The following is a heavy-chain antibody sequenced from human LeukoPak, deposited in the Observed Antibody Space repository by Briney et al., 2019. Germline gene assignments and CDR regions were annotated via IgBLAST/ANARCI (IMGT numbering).Heavy chain of an antibody. CDR2: IYYSGST. V-gene: IGHV4-59*08. CDR3: ASNRGIAVAFDY. CDR1: GGSFSGYY. Sequence: SETLSLTCAVYGGSFSGYYWSWIRQPPGKGLEWIGYIYYSGSTNYNPSLKSRVTISVDTSKNQFSLKLSSVTAADTAVYYCASNRGIAVAFDYWGQGTLVTVSS. D-gene: IGHD6-19*01. J-gene: IGHJ4*02.